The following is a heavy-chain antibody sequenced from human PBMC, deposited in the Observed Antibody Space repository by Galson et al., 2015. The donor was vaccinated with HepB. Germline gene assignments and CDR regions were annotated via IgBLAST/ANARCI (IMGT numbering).Heavy chain of an antibody. J-gene: IGHJ6*03. CDR3: AKDRVGRYCSSTSCYEPYYYYYMDV. CDR1: GFTFSSYA. Sequence: SLRLSCAASGFTFSSYAMSWVRQAPGKGLEWVSAISGSGGSTYYADSVKGRFTISRDNSKNTLYLQMNSLRAEDTAVYYCAKDRVGRYCSSTSCYEPYYYYYMDVWGKGTTVTVSS. D-gene: IGHD2-2*01. V-gene: IGHV3-23*01. CDR2: ISGSGGST.